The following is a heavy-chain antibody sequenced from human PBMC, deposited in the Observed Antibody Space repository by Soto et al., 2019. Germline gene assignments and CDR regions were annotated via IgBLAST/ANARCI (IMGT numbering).Heavy chain of an antibody. Sequence: GSLRLSSASSGFTFSSYWMHWVRQAPGKGLVWVSRISIDGSRTNYADSVKGRFTISRDNAKNTLYLQMNGLRAEDTAVYYCAKDGQSGFWSGYYLDVWGQGTRVTVSS. J-gene: IGHJ6*02. CDR2: ISIDGSRT. V-gene: IGHV3-74*01. CDR3: AKDGQSGFWSGYYLDV. D-gene: IGHD3-3*01. CDR1: GFTFSSYW.